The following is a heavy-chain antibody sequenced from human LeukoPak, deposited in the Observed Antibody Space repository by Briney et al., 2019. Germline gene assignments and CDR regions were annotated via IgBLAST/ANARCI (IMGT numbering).Heavy chain of an antibody. D-gene: IGHD3-16*01. V-gene: IGHV4-39*07. J-gene: IGHJ4*02. CDR1: GASMSNYY. CDR3: PKDGNLWGSSNYYFDY. CDR2: IDHSGTTYSGST. Sequence: SETLSLTCNVSGASMSNYYWVWIRQPPGKGLEWNGSIDHSGTTYSGSTYYNPSLKSRVTISVDTSKNQFSLKLSSVTAADTAVYYCPKDGNLWGSSNYYFDYWGQGTLVTVSS.